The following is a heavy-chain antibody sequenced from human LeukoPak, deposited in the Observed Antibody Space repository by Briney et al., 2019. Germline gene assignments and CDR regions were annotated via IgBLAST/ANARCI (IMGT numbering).Heavy chain of an antibody. J-gene: IGHJ4*02. CDR3: AKVFYPAAGTGRVDFPFDY. Sequence: GGSLRLSCAASGFTFSSYWMHWVRQAPGKGLVWVSRINSDGSTTSYADSVKGRFTISRDNSKTTLYLQMNSLRAEDTAVYYCAKVFYPAAGTGRVDFPFDYWGQGTLVTVSS. CDR2: INSDGSTT. D-gene: IGHD6-13*01. CDR1: GFTFSSYW. V-gene: IGHV3-74*01.